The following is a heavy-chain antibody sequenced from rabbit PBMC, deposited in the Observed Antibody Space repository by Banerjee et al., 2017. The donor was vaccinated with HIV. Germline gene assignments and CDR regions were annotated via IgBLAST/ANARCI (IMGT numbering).Heavy chain of an antibody. Sequence: QSLEESGGDLVKPGASLTLTCTASGFSFSSRYCMCWVRQAPGKGLEWIACINTSSGNTVFATWAKGRFTISRTSSTTVTLQITSLTAADTATYFCARDGAGYAGYGYARLRGPGTLVTVS. D-gene: IGHD6-1*01. CDR2: INTSSGNT. J-gene: IGHJ4*01. V-gene: IGHV1S40*01. CDR1: GFSFSSRYC. CDR3: ARDGAGYAGYGYARL.